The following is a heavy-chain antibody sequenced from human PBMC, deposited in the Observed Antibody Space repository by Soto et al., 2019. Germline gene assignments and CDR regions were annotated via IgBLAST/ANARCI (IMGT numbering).Heavy chain of an antibody. V-gene: IGHV1-69*13. CDR1: GGTFSSYA. CDR3: ASLARHCGGDCWYFDY. CDR2: IIPIFGTA. Sequence: GASVKVSCKASGGTFSSYAISWVRQAPGQGLEWMGGIIPIFGTANYAQKFQGRVTITADESTSTAYMELSSLRSEDTAVYYCASLARHCGGDCWYFDYWGQGTLVTVSP. J-gene: IGHJ4*02. D-gene: IGHD2-21*02.